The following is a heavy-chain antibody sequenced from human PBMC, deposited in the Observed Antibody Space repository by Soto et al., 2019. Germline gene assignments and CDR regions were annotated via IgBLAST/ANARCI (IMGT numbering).Heavy chain of an antibody. CDR2: MNPYSGNT. Sequence: QVQLVQSGAEVKKPGDSVKVSCKASGYTFSDYDINWVRQAAGQGLEWMGWMNPYSGNTGYAQKFQGRVTMTTDTAITTAYLELSSLTFEDTARYYCARGRFRRTWFDPWGQGTLVTVSS. J-gene: IGHJ5*02. CDR3: ARGRFRRTWFDP. D-gene: IGHD3-16*01. CDR1: GYTFSDYD. V-gene: IGHV1-8*01.